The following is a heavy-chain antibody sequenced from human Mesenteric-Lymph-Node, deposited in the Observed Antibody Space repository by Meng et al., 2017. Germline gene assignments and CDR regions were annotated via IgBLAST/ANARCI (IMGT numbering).Heavy chain of an antibody. V-gene: IGHV3-13*01. CDR1: GFTFSSYD. CDR2: IGTAGDT. Sequence: GESLKISCAASGFTFSSYDMHWVRQATGKGLEWVSAIGTAGDTYYPGSVKGRFTISRENAKNSLYLQMNSLRAGDTAVYYCARQHGYCSGGSCYYYYYGMDVWGQGTTVTVSS. CDR3: ARQHGYCSGGSCYYYYYGMDV. D-gene: IGHD2-15*01. J-gene: IGHJ6*02.